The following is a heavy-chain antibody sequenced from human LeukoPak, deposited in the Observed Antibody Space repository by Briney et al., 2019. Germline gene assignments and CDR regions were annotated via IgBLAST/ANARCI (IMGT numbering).Heavy chain of an antibody. CDR2: ISYDGSNK. J-gene: IGHJ4*02. V-gene: IGHV3-30-3*01. Sequence: GGSLRLSCAASGFTFSSYAMHWVRQAPGKGLEWVAVISYDGSNKYYADSVKGRFTISRDNSKNTLYLQMNSLRAEDTAVYYCARVRIVASREQGFDYWGQGTLVTVSS. CDR3: ARVRIVASREQGFDY. D-gene: IGHD5-12*01. CDR1: GFTFSSYA.